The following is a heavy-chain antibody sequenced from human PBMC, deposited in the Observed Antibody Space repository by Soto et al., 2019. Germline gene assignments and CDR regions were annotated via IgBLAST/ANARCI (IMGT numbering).Heavy chain of an antibody. Sequence: QITLKESGPTLVKPTQTLTLTCTFSGFSLSTSGVGVGWIRQPPGKALEWLALIYWDDDERYSPSLKSRLTITKDTSKSQVVLTTTNIDPVDPTTYYGAPRHGYGSPFDIWGQGTLVHVPS. CDR3: APRHGYGSPFDI. J-gene: IGHJ3*02. V-gene: IGHV2-5*02. D-gene: IGHD3-10*01. CDR2: IYWDDDE. CDR1: GFSLSTSGVG.